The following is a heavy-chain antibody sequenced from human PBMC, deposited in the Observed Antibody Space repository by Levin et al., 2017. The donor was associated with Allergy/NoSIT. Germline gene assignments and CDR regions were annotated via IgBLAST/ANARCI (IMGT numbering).Heavy chain of an antibody. V-gene: IGHV3-48*04. CDR3: VRDLTTIRGGMDV. D-gene: IGHD1-1*01. CDR2: IRPTSEII. CDR1: GFSFSKSG. J-gene: IGHJ6*02. Sequence: PGESLKISCAASGFSFSKSGMNWVRQAPGQGLEWVSYIRPTSEIIHYADSVKGRFIISRDNAKNSLYLQMNSLRVEDTATYYCVRDLTTIRGGMDVWGQGTTVTVSS.